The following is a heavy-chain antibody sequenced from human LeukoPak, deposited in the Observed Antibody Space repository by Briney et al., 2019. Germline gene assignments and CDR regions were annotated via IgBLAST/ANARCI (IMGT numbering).Heavy chain of an antibody. CDR3: GHYGSIGLPIDY. CDR1: GYSNSGGFH. J-gene: IGHJ4*02. CDR2: IHQTGPS. Sequence: SETLSLTCTVSGYSNSGGFHGGWIRQPPGKGLEWIASIHQTGPSYYNSSLKGRATISIDTSKSQCSLSLTSVTAADSAVYYCGHYGSIGLPIDYWGQGILVTVSS. D-gene: IGHD3-22*01. V-gene: IGHV4-38-2*02.